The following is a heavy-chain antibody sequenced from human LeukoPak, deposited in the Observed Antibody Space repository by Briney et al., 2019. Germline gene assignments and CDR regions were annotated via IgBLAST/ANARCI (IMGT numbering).Heavy chain of an antibody. D-gene: IGHD3-3*01. CDR3: AKGPIFGVAKGYFDY. CDR1: GFTLSSYA. Sequence: GGSLRLSCAASGFTLSSYAMSWVRQAPGKGLEWVSSISGGGGGTYYADSVKGRFTISRDNSKNTLYLQMNSQRAEDTAVYYCAKGPIFGVAKGYFDYWGQGTLVTVSS. J-gene: IGHJ4*02. V-gene: IGHV3-23*01. CDR2: ISGGGGGT.